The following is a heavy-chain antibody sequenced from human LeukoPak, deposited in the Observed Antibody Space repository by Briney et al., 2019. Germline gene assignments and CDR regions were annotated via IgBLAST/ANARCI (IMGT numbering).Heavy chain of an antibody. J-gene: IGHJ4*02. Sequence: PGRSLRLSCAASGFTFDDYAMHWVRQAPGKGLEWVSGISWNSGSIGYADSVKGRFTISRDNSKNTLYLQMNSLRAEDTAVYYCARGGTDSSSWPLDYWGQGTLVTVSS. V-gene: IGHV3-9*01. D-gene: IGHD6-13*01. CDR3: ARGGTDSSSWPLDY. CDR2: ISWNSGSI. CDR1: GFTFDDYA.